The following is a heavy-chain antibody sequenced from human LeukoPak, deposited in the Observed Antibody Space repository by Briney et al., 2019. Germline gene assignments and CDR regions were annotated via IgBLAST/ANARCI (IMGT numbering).Heavy chain of an antibody. CDR2: IYTSGST. CDR1: GGSISSGSYY. V-gene: IGHV4-61*02. CDR3: ARSNSGSYNYYYYYMDV. D-gene: IGHD1-26*01. J-gene: IGHJ6*03. Sequence: SETLSLTCTVSGGSISSGSYYWSWIRQPAGKGLEWIGRIYTSGSTNYNPSLKIRVTISVDTSRNQFSLKLSSVTAADTAVYYCARSNSGSYNYYYYYMDVWGKGTTVTVSS.